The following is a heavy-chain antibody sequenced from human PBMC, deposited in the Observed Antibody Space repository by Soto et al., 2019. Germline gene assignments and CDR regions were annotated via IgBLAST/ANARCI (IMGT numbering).Heavy chain of an antibody. D-gene: IGHD4-4*01. CDR3: ATLMTTGNWFDP. Sequence: PLGESLKISCAASGFTFSSYGMHWVRQAPGKGLEWVAVISYDGSNKYYADSVKGRFTISRDNSKNTLYLQMNSLRAEDTAVYYCATLMTTGNWFDPWGQGTLVTVSS. V-gene: IGHV3-30*03. CDR1: GFTFSSYG. CDR2: ISYDGSNK. J-gene: IGHJ5*02.